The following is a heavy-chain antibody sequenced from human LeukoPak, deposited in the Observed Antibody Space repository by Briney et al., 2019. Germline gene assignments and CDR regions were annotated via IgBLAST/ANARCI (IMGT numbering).Heavy chain of an antibody. Sequence: GGSLRLSCAASGFTFSSYAMSWVRQAPGKGLEWVSVICSSGSAFYADSVKDRFITSRDNSKNTLFLQMNRLTGEDTAVYYCSRDTHDDFWSGFSETWGQGTMVTVSS. V-gene: IGHV3-66*01. CDR2: ICSSGSA. J-gene: IGHJ5*02. D-gene: IGHD3-3*01. CDR1: GFTFSSYA. CDR3: SRDTHDDFWSGFSET.